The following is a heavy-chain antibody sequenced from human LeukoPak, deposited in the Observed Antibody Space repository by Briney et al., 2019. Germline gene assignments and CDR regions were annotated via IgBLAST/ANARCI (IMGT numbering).Heavy chain of an antibody. J-gene: IGHJ4*02. CDR2: CDRENSER. Sequence: ASVKVSCKVSGDTLSELPMHWVRQAPGKGLEWMGGCDRENSERIYVQNLRGRVTITEETSTDNAFLELSSLTSEDTAVYYCATGNSLGYCKGGRCFNYWGQGTQVIASS. V-gene: IGHV1-24*01. CDR3: ATGNSLGYCKGGRCFNY. CDR1: GDTLSELP. D-gene: IGHD2-15*01.